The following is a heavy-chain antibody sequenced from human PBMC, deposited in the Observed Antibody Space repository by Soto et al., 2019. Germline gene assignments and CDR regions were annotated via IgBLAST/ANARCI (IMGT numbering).Heavy chain of an antibody. Sequence: SVKVSCKAPGFTFTSSAFQWVRQARGQRLEWIGWIAVGSGYTNYAQRFQDRVTLTRDMSTATTYMELSRLTSEDTAIYYCAADATAWQQMVPSDYWGQGTLVTVSS. CDR3: AADATAWQQMVPSDY. J-gene: IGHJ4*02. D-gene: IGHD2-8*01. V-gene: IGHV1-58*01. CDR2: IAVGSGYT. CDR1: GFTFTSSA.